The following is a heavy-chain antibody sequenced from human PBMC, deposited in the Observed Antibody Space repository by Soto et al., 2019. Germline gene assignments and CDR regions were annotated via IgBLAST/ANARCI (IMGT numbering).Heavy chain of an antibody. J-gene: IGHJ3*02. Sequence: EVQLLESGGGLVQPGGSLRLSCAASGFTFSSYAMSWSGRAPGRGLKGVSAISGSGGSTYYADSVKGRFTISRDNSKNTLYVQMNSLRADDTAVYYCAKFVGATRSGAFDIWGQGTMVTVSS. CDR1: GFTFSSYA. CDR3: AKFVGATRSGAFDI. V-gene: IGHV3-23*01. D-gene: IGHD1-26*01. CDR2: ISGSGGST.